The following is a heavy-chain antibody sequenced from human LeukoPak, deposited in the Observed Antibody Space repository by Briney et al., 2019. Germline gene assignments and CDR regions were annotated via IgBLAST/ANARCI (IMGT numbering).Heavy chain of an antibody. D-gene: IGHD3-16*01. CDR2: INPNSGDT. CDR3: ARDSGVLGDPLDY. CDR1: GYAFSGHF. J-gene: IGHJ4*02. Sequence: ASMNVSCKASGYAFSGHFIHWVRQAPGQGLEWMGRINPNSGDTNYAQKFQGRVTMTWDTSSSTSYMELSRLRSDDTAMYYCARDSGVLGDPLDYWGQGTLVTVSS. V-gene: IGHV1-2*06.